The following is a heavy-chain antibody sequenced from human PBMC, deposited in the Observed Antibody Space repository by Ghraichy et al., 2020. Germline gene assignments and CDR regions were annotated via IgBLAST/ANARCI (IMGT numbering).Heavy chain of an antibody. CDR3: ARDTTGLAANFDY. Sequence: SQTLSLTCSVFGGSISNYYWSWIRQPPGKGLEWIAYIYYTGSTNYNPSLKSRVTLSLDTSQNQFSLKLNSVTAADTAVYYCARDTTGLAANFDYWGRGLLVTVSS. J-gene: IGHJ4*02. CDR2: IYYTGST. CDR1: GGSISNYY. V-gene: IGHV4-59*01. D-gene: IGHD6-13*01.